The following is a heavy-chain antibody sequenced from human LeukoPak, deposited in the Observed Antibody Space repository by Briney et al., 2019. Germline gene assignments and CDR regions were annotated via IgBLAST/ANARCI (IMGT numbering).Heavy chain of an antibody. V-gene: IGHV4-59*01. CDR1: GGSISSYY. Sequence: SETLSLTCTVSGGSISSYYWSWIRQPPGKGLEWIGYIYYSGSTNYNPSLKSRVTISVDTSKNQSSLKLSSVTAADTAVYYCARVGRRYYDSSGYYVYYFDYWGQGTLVTVSS. CDR2: IYYSGST. D-gene: IGHD3-22*01. CDR3: ARVGRRYYDSSGYYVYYFDY. J-gene: IGHJ4*02.